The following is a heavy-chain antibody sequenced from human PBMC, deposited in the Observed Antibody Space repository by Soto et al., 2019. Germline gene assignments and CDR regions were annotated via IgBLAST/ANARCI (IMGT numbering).Heavy chain of an antibody. D-gene: IGHD3-10*01. V-gene: IGHV4-4*07. CDR1: GGSISSYY. CDR2: IYTSGST. J-gene: IGHJ6*02. CDR3: AREWVITMVRGVTHNYYYYGMDV. Sequence: SETLSLTCTVSGGSISSYYWSWIRQPAGKGLEWIGRIYTSGSTNYNPSLKSRVTMSVDTSKNQFSLKLSSVTAADTAVYYCAREWVITMVRGVTHNYYYYGMDVWGQGTTVTVSS.